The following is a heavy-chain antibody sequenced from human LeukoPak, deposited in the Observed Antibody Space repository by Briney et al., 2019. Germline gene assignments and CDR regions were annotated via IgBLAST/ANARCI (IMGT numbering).Heavy chain of an antibody. CDR3: TRIADVAGTGIPDY. J-gene: IGHJ4*02. V-gene: IGHV4-39*01. CDR1: GGSSSSSYY. Sequence: SETLSLTCTVSGGSSSSSYYWGWILQPPGKGLEWIVSIYNSGSTYYNPSLKSRVTISVDTSNNQFSLKLSSVTAADTAVYYCTRIADVAGTGIPDYWGQRTLVTVSS. D-gene: IGHD6-19*01. CDR2: IYNSGST.